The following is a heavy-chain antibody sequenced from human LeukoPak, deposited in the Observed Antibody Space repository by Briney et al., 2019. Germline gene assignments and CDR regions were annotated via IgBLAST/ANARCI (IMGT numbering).Heavy chain of an antibody. D-gene: IGHD6-13*01. V-gene: IGHV3-48*03. CDR2: ISSSGSTI. J-gene: IGHJ4*02. Sequence: PGGSLRLSCAASGFTFSSYEMHWVRQAPGKGLEWVSYISSSGSTIYYADSVKGRFTISRDNAKNSLYLQMNSLRAEDTAVYYCARVGALSSSWLLYWGQGTLVTVSS. CDR3: ARVGALSSSWLLY. CDR1: GFTFSSYE.